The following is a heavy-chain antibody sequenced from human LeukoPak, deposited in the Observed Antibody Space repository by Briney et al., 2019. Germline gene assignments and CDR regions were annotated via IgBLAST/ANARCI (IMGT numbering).Heavy chain of an antibody. CDR2: IYYSGST. V-gene: IGHV4-59*01. D-gene: IGHD1-26*01. J-gene: IGHJ4*02. Sequence: LSETLSLTCAVYGGSFSNYNWTWIRQPPGKGLEWIGYIYYSGSTNYNPSLKSRVTISVDTSKNQFSLKLSSVTAADTAVYYCARDPGGSYGYYFDYWGQGTLVTVSS. CDR1: GGSFSNYN. CDR3: ARDPGGSYGYYFDY.